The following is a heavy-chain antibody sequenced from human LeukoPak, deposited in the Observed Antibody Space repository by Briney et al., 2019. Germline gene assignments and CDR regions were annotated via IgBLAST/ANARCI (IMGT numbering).Heavy chain of an antibody. CDR2: ISYDGSNK. Sequence: GGSLRLSCAASGFTFSSYAMHWVRQAPGKGLEWVAVISYDGSNKYYADSVKSRFTISRDNSKNTLYLQMNSLRAEDTAVYYCARVVLSGWDYYYYYGMDVWGQGTTVTVSS. J-gene: IGHJ6*02. V-gene: IGHV3-30-3*01. D-gene: IGHD6-19*01. CDR3: ARVVLSGWDYYYYYGMDV. CDR1: GFTFSSYA.